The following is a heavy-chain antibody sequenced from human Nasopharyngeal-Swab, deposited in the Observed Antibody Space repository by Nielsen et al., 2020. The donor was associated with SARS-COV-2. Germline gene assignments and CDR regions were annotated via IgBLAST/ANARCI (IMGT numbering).Heavy chain of an antibody. CDR1: GFTFSTAW. CDR3: TARSYYFDY. CDR2: IKSKTDGGTT. Sequence: GGTLRLSCAASGFTFSTAWLSWVRPATGKGLEWVGRIKSKTDGGTTDYAAPVKGRFTISSDDSKNTLYLQMNSLKTEDTAVYYCTARSYYFDYWGQRTLVTVSS. V-gene: IGHV3-15*01. J-gene: IGHJ4*02. D-gene: IGHD6-19*01.